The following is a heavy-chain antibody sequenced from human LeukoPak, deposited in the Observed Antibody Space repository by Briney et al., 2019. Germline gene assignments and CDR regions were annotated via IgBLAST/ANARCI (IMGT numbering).Heavy chain of an antibody. CDR2: IYYSGST. CDR1: GGSISSSSYY. J-gene: IGHJ6*03. D-gene: IGHD3-3*01. V-gene: IGHV4-39*07. CDR3: ASVYYDFSSGYYMDV. Sequence: PSETLSLTCTVSGGSISSSSYYWGWIRQPPGKGLEWFGSIYYSGSTYYNPSLKSRVTISVDTSKNQFSLKLSSVTAADTAVYYCASVYYDFSSGYYMDVWGKGTTVTVSS.